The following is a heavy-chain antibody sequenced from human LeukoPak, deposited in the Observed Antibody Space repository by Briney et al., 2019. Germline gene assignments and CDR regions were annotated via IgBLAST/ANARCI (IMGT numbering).Heavy chain of an antibody. CDR1: GYTFSSYD. J-gene: IGHJ4*02. D-gene: IGHD3-10*01. CDR3: SRDLATMVRGAIEDY. Sequence: ASVKVSCKASGYTFSSYDMHWVRQAPGQGLEWMGWINPNSGGTNYAQKFQGRVTMTSDTSISKDYMELSRLRSDDTAVYYCSRDLATMVRGAIEDYWGQGTLVTVSS. V-gene: IGHV1-2*02. CDR2: INPNSGGT.